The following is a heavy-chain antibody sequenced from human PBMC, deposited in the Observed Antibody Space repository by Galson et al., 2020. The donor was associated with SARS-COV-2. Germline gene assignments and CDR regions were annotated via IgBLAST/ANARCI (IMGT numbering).Heavy chain of an antibody. CDR1: GYTFTGYY. CDR2: INPNSGGT. J-gene: IGHJ6*02. D-gene: IGHD5-18*01. Sequence: ASVKVSCKASGYTFTGYYMHWVRQAPGQGLEWMGWINPNSGGTNYAQKFQGRVTMTRDKSISTAYMELSRLRSDDTAVYYCARDLTSSTAMEFFDYYYGMDVWGQGTTVAVSS. V-gene: IGHV1-2*02. CDR3: ARDLTSSTAMEFFDYYYGMDV.